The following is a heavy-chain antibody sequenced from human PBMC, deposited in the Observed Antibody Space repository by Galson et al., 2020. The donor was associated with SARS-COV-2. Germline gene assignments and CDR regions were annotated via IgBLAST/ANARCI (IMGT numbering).Heavy chain of an antibody. CDR1: GFTFDDYA. V-gene: IGHV3-9*01. D-gene: IGHD6-13*01. J-gene: IGHJ6*02. CDR2: ISWNSGSI. CDR3: AKDMSGFGSSWYDYYGMDV. Sequence: GGSLRLSCAASGFTFDDYAMHWVRQAPGKGLEWVSGISWNSGSIGYADSVKGRFTISRDNAKNSLYLQMNSLRAEDTALYYCAKDMSGFGSSWYDYYGMDVWGQGTTVTVSS.